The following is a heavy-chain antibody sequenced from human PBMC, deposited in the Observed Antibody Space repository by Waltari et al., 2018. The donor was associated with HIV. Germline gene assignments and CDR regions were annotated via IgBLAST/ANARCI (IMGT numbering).Heavy chain of an antibody. CDR1: GGSISSSSYY. D-gene: IGHD3-10*01. V-gene: IGHV4-39*07. Sequence: QLQLQESGPGLVKPSETLSLTCTVSGGSISSSSYYWGWIRQPPGKGLEWIGSIYYSGSTYYNPSLKSRVTISVDTSKNQFSLKLSSVTAADTAVYYCARDLAVRGVIVYWGQGTLVTVSS. CDR2: IYYSGST. CDR3: ARDLAVRGVIVY. J-gene: IGHJ4*02.